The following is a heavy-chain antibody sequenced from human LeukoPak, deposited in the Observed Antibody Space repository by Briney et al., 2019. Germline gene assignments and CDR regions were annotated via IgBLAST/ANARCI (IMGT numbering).Heavy chain of an antibody. CDR1: GGSISSGAYS. CDR3: AREGKGIAARFDY. J-gene: IGHJ4*02. V-gene: IGHV4-39*07. D-gene: IGHD6-6*01. Sequence: SQTLSLTCAVSGGSISSGAYSWGWIRQPPGKGLEWIGSIYYSGSTYYNPSLKSRVTISVDTSKNQFSLKLSSVTAADTAVYYCAREGKGIAARFDYWGQGTLVTVSS. CDR2: IYYSGST.